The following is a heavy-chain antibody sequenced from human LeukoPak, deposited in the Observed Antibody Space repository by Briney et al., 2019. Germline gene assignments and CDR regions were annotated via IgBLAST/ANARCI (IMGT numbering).Heavy chain of an antibody. J-gene: IGHJ6*03. D-gene: IGHD6-13*01. V-gene: IGHV4-34*01. CDR2: INHSGST. Sequence: SETLFLTCAVYGGSFSGYYWSWIRQPPGKGLEWIGEINHSGSTNYNPSLKSRVTISVDTSKNQFSLKLSSVTAADTAVYYCARAREDGSSPDHYYYYYYMDVWGKGTTVTLSS. CDR1: GGSFSGYY. CDR3: ARAREDGSSPDHYYYYYYMDV.